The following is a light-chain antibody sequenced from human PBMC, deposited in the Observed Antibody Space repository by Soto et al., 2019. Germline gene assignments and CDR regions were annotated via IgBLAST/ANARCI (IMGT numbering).Light chain of an antibody. Sequence: DIQMTQAPSTLSASVGDRVSITCRASQSISYWLAWYQQKPGKAPKLLIYDGSTLESGVPSRFSGSGFGTEFTITISSLQPDDFATYYYQQYNSYSWTLGHGTKVYLK. J-gene: IGKJ1*01. CDR2: DGS. CDR3: QQYNSYSWT. V-gene: IGKV1-5*01. CDR1: QSISYW.